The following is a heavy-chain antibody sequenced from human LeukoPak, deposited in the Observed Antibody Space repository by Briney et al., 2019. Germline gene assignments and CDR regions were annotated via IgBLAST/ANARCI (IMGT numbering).Heavy chain of an antibody. CDR3: VRDAEYSSGWFGSNWFDP. Sequence: GGSLRLSCAVSGFTFSTYSMNWVRQAPGQGLEWVSYIRSSSSTIYYADTVKGRFTISRDNAKNSLYLQMDSLRDEDTAVYYCVRDAEYSSGWFGSNWFDPWGQGTLVTVSS. CDR1: GFTFSTYS. V-gene: IGHV3-48*02. CDR2: IRSSSSTI. J-gene: IGHJ5*02. D-gene: IGHD6-19*01.